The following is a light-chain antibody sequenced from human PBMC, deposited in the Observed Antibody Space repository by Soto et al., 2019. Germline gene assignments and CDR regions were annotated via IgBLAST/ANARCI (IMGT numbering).Light chain of an antibody. Sequence: DIQMTQSPSTLSASVGDRVTITCRASHSISSWLAWYQQKPGKAPKLLIYDASRLESGVPSRFSGSGSGTAFILIISSLQPDDFASYYCQQYNSYSPLTFGGGTKVDIK. V-gene: IGKV1-5*01. J-gene: IGKJ4*01. CDR2: DAS. CDR3: QQYNSYSPLT. CDR1: HSISSW.